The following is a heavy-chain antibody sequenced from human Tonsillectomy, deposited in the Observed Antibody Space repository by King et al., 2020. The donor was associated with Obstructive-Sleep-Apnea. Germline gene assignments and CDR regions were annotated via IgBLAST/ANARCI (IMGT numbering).Heavy chain of an antibody. CDR2: INHSGST. J-gene: IGHJ4*02. Sequence: VQLQQWGAGLLKPSETLSLTCAVYGGSFSGYYWSWIRQPPGKGLEWIGEINHSGSTNYNPSLKSLVTISVDTSKNQFSLKLSSVTAADTAVYYCARNPSFTRYSSGYSRSYFDYWGQGTLVTVSS. CDR3: ARNPSFTRYSSGYSRSYFDY. CDR1: GGSFSGYY. V-gene: IGHV4-34*01. D-gene: IGHD6-19*01.